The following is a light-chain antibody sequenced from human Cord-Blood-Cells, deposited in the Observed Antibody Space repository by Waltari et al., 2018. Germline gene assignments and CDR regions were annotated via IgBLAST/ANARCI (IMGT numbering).Light chain of an antibody. Sequence: QSVLTQPPSVSEAPRQRVTISCSGSSSNIGNNAVNWYQQLPGKAPKLLIYYDDLLPSGVSDRFSGSNSGTSASLAISGLQSEDEADYYCAAWDDSLNGAVFGGGTQQTVL. J-gene: IGLJ7*01. CDR1: SSNIGNNA. CDR3: AAWDDSLNGAV. CDR2: YDD. V-gene: IGLV1-36*01.